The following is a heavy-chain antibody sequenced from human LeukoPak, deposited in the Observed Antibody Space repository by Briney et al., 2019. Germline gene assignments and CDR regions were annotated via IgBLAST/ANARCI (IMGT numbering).Heavy chain of an antibody. Sequence: SETLSLTCTVSGGSISSHYWSWIRQPPGKGLEWIGYIYYSGSTNYNPSLKSRVTISVDTSKNQFSLKLSSVTAADTAVYYCARGTSDTTPYFDYWGQGTLVTVSS. D-gene: IGHD1-1*01. V-gene: IGHV4-59*11. CDR1: GGSISSHY. J-gene: IGHJ4*02. CDR3: ARGTSDTTPYFDY. CDR2: IYYSGST.